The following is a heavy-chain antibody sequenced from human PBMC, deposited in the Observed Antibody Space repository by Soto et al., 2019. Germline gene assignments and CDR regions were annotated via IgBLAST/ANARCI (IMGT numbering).Heavy chain of an antibody. CDR3: ARGGPLGYCSSTSCYGLYYGMDV. J-gene: IGHJ6*02. V-gene: IGHV1-69*02. CDR1: GGTFSSYT. CDR2: IIPILGIA. D-gene: IGHD2-2*01. Sequence: QVQLVQSGAEVKKPGSSVKVSCKASGGTFSSYTISWVRQAPGQGLEWMGRIIPILGIANYAQKFQGRVTITADKSTSTAYMELSSLRSEDTAVYYCARGGPLGYCSSTSCYGLYYGMDVWGQGTTVTVSS.